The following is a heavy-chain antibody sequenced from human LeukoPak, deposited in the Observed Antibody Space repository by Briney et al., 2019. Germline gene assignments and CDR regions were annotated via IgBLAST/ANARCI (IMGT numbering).Heavy chain of an antibody. Sequence: ASVKVSCKASGYTFTGYYMHWVRQAPGQGLEWMGWINPNSGGTNYAQKFQGRVTMTRDTSTSTVYMELSSLRSEDTAVYYCARDPSGSSTRRLDYWGQGTLVTASS. CDR2: INPNSGGT. D-gene: IGHD6-6*01. V-gene: IGHV1-2*02. CDR3: ARDPSGSSTRRLDY. CDR1: GYTFTGYY. J-gene: IGHJ4*02.